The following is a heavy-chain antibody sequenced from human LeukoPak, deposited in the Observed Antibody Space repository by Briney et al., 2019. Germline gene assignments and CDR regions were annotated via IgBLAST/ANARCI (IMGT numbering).Heavy chain of an antibody. V-gene: IGHV3-30*02. CDR1: GFVFSTYG. D-gene: IGHD2-15*01. CDR3: AEDQKLQPFHY. CDR2: IQFDGSDE. J-gene: IGHJ4*02. Sequence: GGSLRLSCTASGFVFSTYGMHWVRQAPGKGLEWISFIQFDGSDEFYADSVKGRFIISRDNSKNTLYLQMNSLRTEDTSVYYCAEDQKLQPFHYWGQGNLVTVSS.